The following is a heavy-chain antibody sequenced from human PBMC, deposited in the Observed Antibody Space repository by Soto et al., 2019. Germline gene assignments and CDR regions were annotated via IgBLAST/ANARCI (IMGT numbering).Heavy chain of an antibody. CDR2: IYYSGST. V-gene: IGHV4-59*01. CDR3: ARHKELVPAYYYYGMDV. D-gene: IGHD6-6*01. Sequence: PSETLSLTCTVSGGSISSYYWSWIRQPPGKGLEWIGYIYYSGSTNYNPSLKSRVTISVDTSKNQFSLKLSSVTAADTAMYYCARHKELVPAYYYYGMDVWGQGTTVTVSS. J-gene: IGHJ6*02. CDR1: GGSISSYY.